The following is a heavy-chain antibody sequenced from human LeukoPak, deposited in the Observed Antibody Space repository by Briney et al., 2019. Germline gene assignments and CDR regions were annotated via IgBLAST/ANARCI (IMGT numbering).Heavy chain of an antibody. J-gene: IGHJ4*02. V-gene: IGHV3-23*01. CDR1: GFTFGSYA. CDR2: ISGSGVST. CDR3: AKDLRQVGGSTVN. Sequence: GGSLRLSCEASGFTFGSYAMSRVRQAPGKGLEWVSLISGSGVSTYYADSVKGRFTVSRDNSKNTLSLQMNSLRADDTAVYYCAKDLRQVGGSTVNWGQGTLVTVSS. D-gene: IGHD1-26*01.